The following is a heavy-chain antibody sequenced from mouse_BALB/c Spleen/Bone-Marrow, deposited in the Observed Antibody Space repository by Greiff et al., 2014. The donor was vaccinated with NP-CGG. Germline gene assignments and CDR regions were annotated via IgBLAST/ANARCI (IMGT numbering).Heavy chain of an antibody. CDR2: IDPSDSET. CDR1: GYTFTTYW. CDR3: ARGYGNSVAWFAY. Sequence: VKLQESGAELVRPGTSVELSCKASGYTFTTYWMNWVRQRPGQGLEWIGMIDPSDSETHYNQMFKDKATLTVDKSSSTAYMQLGSLTSEDSAVYYCARGYGNSVAWFAYWGQGTLVTVSA. J-gene: IGHJ3*01. V-gene: IGHV1-61*01. D-gene: IGHD2-10*02.